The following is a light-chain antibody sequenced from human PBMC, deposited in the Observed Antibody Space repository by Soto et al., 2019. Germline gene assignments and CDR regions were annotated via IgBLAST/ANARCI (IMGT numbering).Light chain of an antibody. CDR3: QQYHNWYT. CDR1: QSVDIN. CDR2: GAS. Sequence: EIVMTQSPATLSVSPGERVTLSCRASQSVDINLAWFQQKPGQAPRLLIYGASTRATGIPARFSGSGSGTEFTLTISSLQSEDFAFYYCQQYHNWYTFGQGTELEIK. V-gene: IGKV3-15*01. J-gene: IGKJ2*01.